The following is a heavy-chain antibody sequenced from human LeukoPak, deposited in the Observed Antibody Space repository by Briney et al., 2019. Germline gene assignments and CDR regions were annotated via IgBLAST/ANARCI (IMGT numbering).Heavy chain of an antibody. D-gene: IGHD6-13*01. Sequence: PGGSLRLSCAASGFTFSSYEMNCVRQAPGKGLEWVSYISSSGSTINYADSVKGRFTISRDNAKKSLYLQMDSLRAEDTAVYYCARERYSSSWYYYYGMDVWGKGTTVTVSS. CDR3: ARERYSSSWYYYYGMDV. CDR1: GFTFSSYE. CDR2: ISSSGSTI. J-gene: IGHJ6*04. V-gene: IGHV3-48*03.